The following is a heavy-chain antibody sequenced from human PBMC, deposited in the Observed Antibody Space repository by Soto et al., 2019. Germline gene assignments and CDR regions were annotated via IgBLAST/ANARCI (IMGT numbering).Heavy chain of an antibody. CDR3: ARGYCSSTSCYNYYYGMDV. CDR2: INTSNGKA. J-gene: IGHJ6*02. D-gene: IGHD2-2*02. Sequence: ASVKVSCKASGYSFISYVMHWVRQAPGQWPEWMGWINTSNGKAKYAQKFQGRVTITTDKSTSTAYMELSSLRSEDTAVYYCARGYCSSTSCYNYYYGMDVWGQGTTVTVSS. V-gene: IGHV1-3*04. CDR1: GYSFISYV.